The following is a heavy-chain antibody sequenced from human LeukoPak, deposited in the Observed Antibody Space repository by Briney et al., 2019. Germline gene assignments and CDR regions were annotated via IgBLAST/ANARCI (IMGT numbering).Heavy chain of an antibody. Sequence: GASVKVSCKASGYTFTSYDINWVRQATGQGLEWMGWMNPNSGNTGYAQKFQGRVTMTRNTSISTAYMELSSLRSEDTAVYYCARGADIVVVPASDTEGYYYGMDVWGQGTTVTVSS. V-gene: IGHV1-8*01. CDR2: MNPNSGNT. CDR3: ARGADIVVVPASDTEGYYYGMDV. J-gene: IGHJ6*02. D-gene: IGHD2-2*01. CDR1: GYTFTSYD.